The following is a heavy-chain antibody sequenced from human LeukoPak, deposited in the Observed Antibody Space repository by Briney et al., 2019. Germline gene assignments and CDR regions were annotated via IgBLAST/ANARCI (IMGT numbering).Heavy chain of an antibody. CDR2: IYSGGST. D-gene: IGHD2-21*02. Sequence: PGGSLRLSCAASGFTVSSNYMSWVRQAPGKGLEWVSVIYSGGSTYYADSVKGRFTISRDNSKNSLYLQMNSLRAEDTAVYYCARGRGGDCYSCWFDPWGQGTLVTVSS. V-gene: IGHV3-53*01. J-gene: IGHJ5*02. CDR3: ARGRGGDCYSCWFDP. CDR1: GFTVSSNY.